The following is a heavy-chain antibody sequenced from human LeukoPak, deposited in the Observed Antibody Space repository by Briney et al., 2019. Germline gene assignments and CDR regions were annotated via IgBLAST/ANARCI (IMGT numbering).Heavy chain of an antibody. CDR2: IYYSGST. CDR1: GGSISSYY. V-gene: IGHV4-59*01. J-gene: IGHJ5*02. CDR3: ARAAPWFDP. Sequence: SETLSLTCTVSGGSISSYYWSWIRQPPGKGLEWIGYIYYSGSTNYNPSLKSRVTISVDTSKNQFSLKLSSVTAAYTAVYYCARAAPWFDPWGQGTLVTVSS.